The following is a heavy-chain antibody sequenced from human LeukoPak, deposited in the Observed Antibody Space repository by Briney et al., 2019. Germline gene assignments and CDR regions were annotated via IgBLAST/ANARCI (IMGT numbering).Heavy chain of an antibody. J-gene: IGHJ2*01. CDR1: GGTFSSYA. Sequence: SVKVSCKASGGTFSSYAISWVRQAPGQGLEWMGRIIPILGIANYAQKFQGRVTITADKSTSTAYMELSSLRSEDTAVYYCARDYYDSSGQYWYFDLWGRGTLVTVSS. CDR3: ARDYYDSSGQYWYFDL. CDR2: IIPILGIA. V-gene: IGHV1-69*04. D-gene: IGHD3-22*01.